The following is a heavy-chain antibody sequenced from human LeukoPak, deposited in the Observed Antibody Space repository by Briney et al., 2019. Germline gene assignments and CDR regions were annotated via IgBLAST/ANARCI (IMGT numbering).Heavy chain of an antibody. J-gene: IGHJ4*02. CDR2: ISSDGSDK. D-gene: IGHD3-10*01. CDR3: AKGVRGVIAYYFDF. Sequence: PGRSLSLSCAASGFIFSSYVMHWVRQAPGKGLEWVAVISSDGSDKYYADSGKGRFTISRDNSKNQLYLQINSLRTEDTAVYYCAKGVRGVIAYYFDFWGQGTLVTVSS. V-gene: IGHV3-30*18. CDR1: GFIFSSYV.